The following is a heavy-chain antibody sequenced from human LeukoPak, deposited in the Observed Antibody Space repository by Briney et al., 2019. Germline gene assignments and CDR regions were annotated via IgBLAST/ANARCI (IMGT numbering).Heavy chain of an antibody. J-gene: IGHJ2*01. V-gene: IGHV3-7*01. CDR2: IKPDGNEK. D-gene: IGHD5-12*01. Sequence: GGSLRLSCEASGVTLSSYWMSWVRQAPGKGLEWVGNIKPDGNEKYYVDSVKGRFTISRDNAKNSLYLQMNSLRAEETAVYYCAKYSGSPYWYFDLWGRGTLVTVSS. CDR1: GVTLSSYW. CDR3: AKYSGSPYWYFDL.